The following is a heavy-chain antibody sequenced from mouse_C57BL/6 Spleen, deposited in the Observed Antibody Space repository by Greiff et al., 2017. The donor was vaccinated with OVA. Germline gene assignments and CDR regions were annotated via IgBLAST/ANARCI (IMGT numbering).Heavy chain of an antibody. V-gene: IGHV5-16*01. CDR1: GFTFSDYY. J-gene: IGHJ4*01. CDR2: INYDGSST. Sequence: EVQLQESEGGLVQPGSSMKLSCTASGFTFSDYYMAWVRQVPEKGLEWVANINYDGSSTYYLDSLKSRFIISRDNAKNILYLQMSSLKSEDTATYYCARSRGAMDYWGQGTSVTVSS. CDR3: ARSRGAMDY.